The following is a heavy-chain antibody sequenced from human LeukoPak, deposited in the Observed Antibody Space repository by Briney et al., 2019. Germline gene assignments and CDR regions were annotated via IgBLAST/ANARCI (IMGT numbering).Heavy chain of an antibody. CDR2: FDPEDGET. D-gene: IGHD4-23*01. CDR3: ATNLATVVTPTYY. Sequence: ASVKVSCTVSGYTLTELSIHWVRQAPGEGLEWMGGFDPEDGETIYPQKFQGRVTMTEDTSTDTAYMELSSLTSEDTAMYFCATNLATVVTPTYYWGQGTLVTVSS. CDR1: GYTLTELS. V-gene: IGHV1-24*01. J-gene: IGHJ4*02.